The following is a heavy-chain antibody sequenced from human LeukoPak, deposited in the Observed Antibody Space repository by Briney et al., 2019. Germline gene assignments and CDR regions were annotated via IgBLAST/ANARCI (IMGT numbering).Heavy chain of an antibody. CDR2: INHSGSA. V-gene: IGHV4-34*01. Sequence: KPSETLSLTCAVPGGSFSGYYWSWIRQPPGKGLEWIGEINHSGSANYNPSLKSRVTISIDTSKNQFFLTLRSVTAADTAVYYCARQEISFFGVVQDWFDPWGQGTLVTVSS. D-gene: IGHD3-3*01. J-gene: IGHJ5*02. CDR1: GGSFSGYY. CDR3: ARQEISFFGVVQDWFDP.